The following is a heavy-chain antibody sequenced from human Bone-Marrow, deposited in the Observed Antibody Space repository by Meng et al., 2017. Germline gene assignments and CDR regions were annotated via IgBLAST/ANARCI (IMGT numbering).Heavy chain of an antibody. CDR3: ARGIDGPMSGLDY. D-gene: IGHD2/OR15-2a*01. Sequence: ASVKVSCKASGYTFPDYWLHWVRRAPGQGLEWMGWINTNTGNPTYAQGFTGRFVFSLDTSVNTAYLQISSLKADDTAIYYCARGIDGPMSGLDYWGQGTLVTVSS. CDR1: GYTFPDYW. V-gene: IGHV7-4-1*02. CDR2: INTNTGNP. J-gene: IGHJ4*02.